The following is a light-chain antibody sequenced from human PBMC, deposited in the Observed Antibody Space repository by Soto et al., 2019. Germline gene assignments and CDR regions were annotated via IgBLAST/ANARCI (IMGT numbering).Light chain of an antibody. J-gene: IGKJ1*01. CDR1: QSISNS. Sequence: DIQMTQSPPSLSASVGDRVTITCRASQSISNSLNWYQQKPGKAPKVMIYAVSSLQSGVPSRFSGSGSGTDFTLTISSLQPEDVATYYCQKYNGAPRAFGQGTKVEIK. V-gene: IGKV1-39*01. CDR2: AVS. CDR3: QKYNGAPRA.